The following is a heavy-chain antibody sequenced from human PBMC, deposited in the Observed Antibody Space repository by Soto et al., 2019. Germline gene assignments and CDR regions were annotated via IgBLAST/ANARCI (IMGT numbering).Heavy chain of an antibody. CDR2: ISGSGGST. J-gene: IGHJ4*02. Sequence: SLRLSCAASGFTFSSYAMSWVRQAPGKGLEWVSAISGSGGSTYYADSVKGRFTISRDNSKNTLYLQMNSLRAEDTAVYYCAKDPYDSSGYYSYYFDYWGQGTLVTVSS. V-gene: IGHV3-23*01. D-gene: IGHD3-22*01. CDR1: GFTFSSYA. CDR3: AKDPYDSSGYYSYYFDY.